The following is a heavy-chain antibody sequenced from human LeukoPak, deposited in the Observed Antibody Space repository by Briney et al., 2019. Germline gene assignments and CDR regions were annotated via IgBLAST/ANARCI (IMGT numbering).Heavy chain of an antibody. CDR2: ISSSSSYI. D-gene: IGHD3-3*01. CDR1: GFTFSSYS. J-gene: IGHJ4*02. Sequence: GGSLRLSCAASGFTFSSYSMNWVRQAPGKGLEWVSSISSSSSYIYYADSVKGRFTISRDNAKNSLYLQMNSLRAEDTAVYYCARGPYYDFWSGSKLGSNFDYWGQGTLVTVSS. CDR3: ARGPYYDFWSGSKLGSNFDY. V-gene: IGHV3-21*01.